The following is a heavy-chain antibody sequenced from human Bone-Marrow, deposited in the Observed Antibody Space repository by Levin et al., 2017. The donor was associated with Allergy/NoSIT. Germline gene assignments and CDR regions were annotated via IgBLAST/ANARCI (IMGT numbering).Heavy chain of an antibody. CDR2: INPNSGGT. D-gene: IGHD3-10*01. J-gene: IGHJ4*02. CDR1: GYTFTGYY. V-gene: IGHV1-2*06. CDR3: AREFGGCLALRLSGLHP. Sequence: GESLKISCKASGYTFTGYYMHWVRQAPGQGLEWMGRINPNSGGTNYAQKFQGRVTMTRDTSISTAYMELSRLRSDDTAVYYCAREFGGCLALRLSGLHPWGQGTLVTVSS.